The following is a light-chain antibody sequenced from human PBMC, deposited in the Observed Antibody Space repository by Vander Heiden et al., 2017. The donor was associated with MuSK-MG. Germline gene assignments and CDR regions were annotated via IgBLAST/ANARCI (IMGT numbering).Light chain of an antibody. CDR3: QQGVSTPLT. J-gene: IGKJ1*01. V-gene: IGKV1-39*01. CDR2: GAS. CDR1: QTISRY. Sequence: DIQMTQSPSSLSAFVGDRVSISCRASQTISRYLNWYQHKPGKAPKLLIYGASSLQSGVPSRFNGSGSGTDFTLTITNLQPEDFATYYCQQGVSTPLTFGQGTKVEVE.